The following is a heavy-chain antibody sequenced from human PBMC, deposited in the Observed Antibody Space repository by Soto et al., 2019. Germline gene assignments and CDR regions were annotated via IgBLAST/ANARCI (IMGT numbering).Heavy chain of an antibody. J-gene: IGHJ3*02. CDR1: GGFVTSGSYY. D-gene: IGHD1-1*01. CDR2: MSHSGGT. Sequence: QVQLQQWGAGLLKPSETLSLTCAVYGGFVTSGSYYWSWIRQPPGKGLEWIGEMSHSGGTHFNPSLKSRVTISVDTSKNQFTLKMSSVTAPDTALYYCARVERGTATTVVDAFDIWGPGTMVTVSS. V-gene: IGHV4-34*01. CDR3: ARVERGTATTVVDAFDI.